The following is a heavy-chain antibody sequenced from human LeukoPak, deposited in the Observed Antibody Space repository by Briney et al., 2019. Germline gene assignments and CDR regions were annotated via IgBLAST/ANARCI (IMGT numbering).Heavy chain of an antibody. CDR2: IYYSENT. J-gene: IGHJ4*02. CDR3: ARDLAGGKSY. Sequence: SETLSLTCTVSGGSISSSSYYWGWIRQPPGKGLEWIGNIYYSENTYYNSSLKGRVTISVDTSKNQFSLKLSSMTAADTAFYYCARDLAGGKSYWGQGTLVTVSS. V-gene: IGHV4-39*07. D-gene: IGHD2-15*01. CDR1: GGSISSSSYY.